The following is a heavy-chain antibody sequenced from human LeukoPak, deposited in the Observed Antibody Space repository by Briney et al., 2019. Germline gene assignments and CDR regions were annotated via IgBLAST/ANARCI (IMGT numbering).Heavy chain of an antibody. Sequence: PSETLSLTCVVYGGSFSGYYWSWIRQPPGKGLEWIGEINHSGSTNYNPSLKSRVTISVDTSKNQFSLKLSSVTAADTAVYYCARRPAVVWFDPWGQGTLVTVSS. D-gene: IGHD6-19*01. CDR1: GGSFSGYY. CDR2: INHSGST. CDR3: ARRPAVVWFDP. V-gene: IGHV4-34*01. J-gene: IGHJ5*02.